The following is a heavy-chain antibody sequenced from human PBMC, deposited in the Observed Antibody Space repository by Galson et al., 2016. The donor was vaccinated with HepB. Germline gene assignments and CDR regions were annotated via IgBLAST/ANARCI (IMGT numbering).Heavy chain of an antibody. D-gene: IGHD4-17*01. CDR1: GFTFGSHA. J-gene: IGHJ4*02. CDR2: ISGSDGRT. V-gene: IGHV3-23*01. CDR3: ARAAGDYGNDGFPNFDY. Sequence: SLRLSCAASGFTFGSHAMVWVRQAPGKGLEWISAISGSDGRTYYADSVKGRFTISRDNSKSTLFLQMNSLRDEDTAVYFCARAAGDYGNDGFPNFDYWGQGTLVTVSS.